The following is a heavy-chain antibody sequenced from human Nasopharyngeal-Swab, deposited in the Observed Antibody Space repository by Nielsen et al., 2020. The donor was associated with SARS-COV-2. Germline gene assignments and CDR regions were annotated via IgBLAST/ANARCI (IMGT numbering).Heavy chain of an antibody. CDR3: ARDHTEQWLVQDY. Sequence: ASVTVSCKASGYTFTSYGISWVRPSPGQGLEWMGWIRAYNGNTNYAQKLQGRVTMTTDTSTSTAYMELRSLRSDDTAVYYCARDHTEQWLVQDYWGQGTLVTVYS. V-gene: IGHV1-18*04. D-gene: IGHD6-19*01. J-gene: IGHJ4*02. CDR1: GYTFTSYG. CDR2: IRAYNGNT.